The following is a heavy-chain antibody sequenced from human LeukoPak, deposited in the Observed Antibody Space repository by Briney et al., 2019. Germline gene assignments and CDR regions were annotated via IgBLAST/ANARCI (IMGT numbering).Heavy chain of an antibody. CDR1: GYTFINNW. V-gene: IGHV1-46*01. CDR3: ASDNSVGNNAWWFDP. Sequence: GASVKISCKASGYTFINNWMHWVRQAPAQGLEWVGLINPTGSGTLYAQKFQGRVTMTRDMSTSTDYMELSSLRFEDTAVYYCASDNSVGNNAWWFDPWGQGTLVTVSS. D-gene: IGHD1-26*01. J-gene: IGHJ5*02. CDR2: INPTGSGT.